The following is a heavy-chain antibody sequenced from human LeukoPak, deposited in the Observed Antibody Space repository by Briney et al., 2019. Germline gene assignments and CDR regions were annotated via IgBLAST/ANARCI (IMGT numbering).Heavy chain of an antibody. Sequence: PSETLSLTCTVSGGSISSGAYYWSWIRQPPGKGLEWIGYIYYSGSTYYNPSLKSRVTMSVDTSKNQFSLKLTSVTAADTAVYYCARDLSGIGAFDIWGQGTMVTVSS. CDR2: IYYSGST. J-gene: IGHJ3*02. CDR1: GGSISSGAYY. V-gene: IGHV4-30-4*01. D-gene: IGHD3-3*01. CDR3: ARDLSGIGAFDI.